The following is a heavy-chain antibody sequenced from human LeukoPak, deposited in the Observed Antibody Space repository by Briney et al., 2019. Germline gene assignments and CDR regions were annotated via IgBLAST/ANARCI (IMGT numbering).Heavy chain of an antibody. Sequence: SETLSITCAVYGGSFSGYYWSWIRQPPGKGLEWIGEINHSGSTNYNPSLKSRVTISVDTSKNQFSLKLSSVTAADTAVYYCARRRGTIAARRGNYYYYYYMDVWGKGTTVTVSS. CDR3: ARRRGTIAARRGNYYYYYYMDV. V-gene: IGHV4-34*01. CDR2: INHSGST. J-gene: IGHJ6*03. CDR1: GGSFSGYY. D-gene: IGHD6-6*01.